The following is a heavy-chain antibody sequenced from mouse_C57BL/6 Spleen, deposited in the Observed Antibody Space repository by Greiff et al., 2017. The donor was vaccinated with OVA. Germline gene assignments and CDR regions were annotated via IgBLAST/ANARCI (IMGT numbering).Heavy chain of an antibody. D-gene: IGHD1-1*01. V-gene: IGHV1-64*01. Sequence: QVQLQQPGAELVKPGASVKLSCKASGYTFTSYWMHWVKQRPGQGLEWIGMIHPNSGSTNYNEKFKSKATLTVDKSSSTAYMQLSSLTSEDSAVYYCARWHYGRGYYFDYWGQGTTLTVSS. CDR2: IHPNSGST. J-gene: IGHJ2*01. CDR3: ARWHYGRGYYFDY. CDR1: GYTFTSYW.